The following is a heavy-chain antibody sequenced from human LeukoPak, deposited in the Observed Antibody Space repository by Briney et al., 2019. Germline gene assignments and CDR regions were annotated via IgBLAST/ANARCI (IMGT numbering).Heavy chain of an antibody. D-gene: IGHD3-3*01. CDR2: IYTSGST. CDR3: AREGYDFWSGYYDY. Sequence: SETLPLTCTVSGGSISSGSYYWSWIRQPAGKGLEWIGRIYTSGSTNYNPSLKSRVTISVDTSKNQCSLKLSSVTAADTAVYYCAREGYDFWSGYYDYWGQGTLVTVSS. V-gene: IGHV4-61*02. J-gene: IGHJ4*02. CDR1: GGSISSGSYY.